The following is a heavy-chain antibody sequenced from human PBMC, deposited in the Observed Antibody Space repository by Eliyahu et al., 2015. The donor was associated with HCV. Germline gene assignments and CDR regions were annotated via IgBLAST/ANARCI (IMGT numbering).Heavy chain of an antibody. CDR3: ARDLCLGSCYYPHYGMDV. Sequence: QVQLVQSGAEVKKPGSSVKVSCXXSGXTFSSYAISWVRQAPGQGLEWMGRIIPILGIANYAXKFQGRVTITADKSTSTAYMELSSLRSEDTAVYYCARDLCLGSCYYPHYGMDVWGQGTTVTVSS. V-gene: IGHV1-69*04. D-gene: IGHD2-15*01. CDR1: GXTFSSYA. J-gene: IGHJ6*02. CDR2: IIPILGIA.